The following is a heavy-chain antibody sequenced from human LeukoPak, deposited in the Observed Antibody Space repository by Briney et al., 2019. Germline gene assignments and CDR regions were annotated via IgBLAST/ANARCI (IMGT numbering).Heavy chain of an antibody. J-gene: IGHJ3*02. CDR3: AKELTFVYRVYDFWSGYQSGAFDI. D-gene: IGHD3-3*01. Sequence: PGGSLRLSCAASGFTFSSYGMHWVRQAPGKGLEWVAFIRYDGSNKYYADSVKGRFTISRDNSKNTLYLQMNSLRAEDTAVYYCAKELTFVYRVYDFWSGYQSGAFDIWGQGTMVTVSS. CDR2: IRYDGSNK. V-gene: IGHV3-30*02. CDR1: GFTFSSYG.